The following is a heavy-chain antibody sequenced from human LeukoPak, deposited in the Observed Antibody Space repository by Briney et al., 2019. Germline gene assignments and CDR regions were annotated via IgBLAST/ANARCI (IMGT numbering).Heavy chain of an antibody. V-gene: IGHV4-4*07. CDR2: IYTSGST. Sequence: SETLSLTCTVSGGSISSYYWSWLRQPAGKGLEWIGRIYTSGSTNYNPSLKSRVTMSVDTSKNQFSLKLSSVTAADTAVYYCARDPGYYDSSGYGNYYYYYMDVWGKGTTVTISS. CDR3: ARDPGYYDSSGYGNYYYYYMDV. CDR1: GGSISSYY. D-gene: IGHD3-22*01. J-gene: IGHJ6*03.